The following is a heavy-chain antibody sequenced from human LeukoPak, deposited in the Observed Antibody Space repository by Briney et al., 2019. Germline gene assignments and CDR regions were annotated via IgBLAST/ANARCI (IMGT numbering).Heavy chain of an antibody. CDR3: TTDRLWFGD. CDR2: IKNKTDGGTT. Sequence: KPGGSLRLSCAASGFTFSNAWMSWVRQAPGKGLEWVGRIKNKTDGGTTDYAAPVKGRFTISRDDSKNTLYLQMNSLKTEDTAVYYCTTDRLWFGDWGQGTLVTVSS. V-gene: IGHV3-15*01. D-gene: IGHD3-10*01. J-gene: IGHJ4*02. CDR1: GFTFSNAW.